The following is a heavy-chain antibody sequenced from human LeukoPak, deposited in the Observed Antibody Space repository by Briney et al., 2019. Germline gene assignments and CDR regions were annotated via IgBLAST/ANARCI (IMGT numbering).Heavy chain of an antibody. V-gene: IGHV4-61*02. Sequence: SETLSLTCTVSGGSISSGSYYWSWIRQPAGKGLEWIGRIYTSGSTNYNPSLKSRVTISVDTSKNQFSLKLSSVTAADTAVYYCAGDTQLYDYDTSGTNWFDPWGQGTLVTVSS. CDR3: AGDTQLYDYDTSGTNWFDP. J-gene: IGHJ5*02. CDR2: IYTSGST. D-gene: IGHD3-22*01. CDR1: GGSISSGSYY.